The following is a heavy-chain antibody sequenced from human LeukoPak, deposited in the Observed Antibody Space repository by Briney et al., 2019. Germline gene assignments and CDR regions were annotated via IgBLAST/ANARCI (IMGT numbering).Heavy chain of an antibody. J-gene: IGHJ4*02. CDR1: GFTFSTYT. D-gene: IGHD3-22*01. Sequence: GGSLRLSCAASGFTFSTYTMSWVRQRPGKGLEWVSTISPSGDITQYADSVKGHFTISRGNSESTLFLQMTSLRAEDTAVYYCARKSSGHYPFDCWGQGTLVTVSS. V-gene: IGHV3-23*01. CDR2: ISPSGDIT. CDR3: ARKSSGHYPFDC.